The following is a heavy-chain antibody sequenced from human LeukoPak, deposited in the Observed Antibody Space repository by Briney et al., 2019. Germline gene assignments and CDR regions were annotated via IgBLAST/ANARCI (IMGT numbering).Heavy chain of an antibody. CDR3: ARGEGEYSSAPPDY. CDR2: INWNGGST. V-gene: IGHV3-20*04. D-gene: IGHD6-6*01. CDR1: GFTFDDYG. Sequence: GSLRLSCAASGFTFDDYGMSWVRQAPGKGLEWVSGINWNGGSTGYADSVKGRFTISRDNAKNSLYLQMNSLRAEDTALYYCARGEGEYSSAPPDYWGQGTLVTVSS. J-gene: IGHJ4*02.